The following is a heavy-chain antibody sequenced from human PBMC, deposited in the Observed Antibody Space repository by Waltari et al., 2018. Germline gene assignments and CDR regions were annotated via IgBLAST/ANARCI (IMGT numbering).Heavy chain of an antibody. D-gene: IGHD3-16*02. CDR2: IWYDGSNK. Sequence: GFTFSSYGMHWVRQAPGKGLEWVAVIWYDGSNKYYADSVKGRFTISRDNSKNTLYLQMNSLRAEDTAVYYCARDRSDYVWGSYPLGAFDIWGQGTMVTVSS. CDR1: GFTFSSYG. J-gene: IGHJ3*02. V-gene: IGHV3-33*01. CDR3: ARDRSDYVWGSYPLGAFDI.